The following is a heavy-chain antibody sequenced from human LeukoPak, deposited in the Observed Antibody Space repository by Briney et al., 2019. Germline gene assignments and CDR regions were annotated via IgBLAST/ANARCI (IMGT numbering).Heavy chain of an antibody. D-gene: IGHD6-13*01. CDR3: ARESQSAARSWSSPNWFDP. Sequence: SVKVSCKASGGTFSSYAISWVRQAPGQGLEWMGRIIPILGIANYAQKFQGRVTITADKSTSTAYMELSSLRSEDTAVYYCARESQSAARSWSSPNWFDPWGQGTLVTVSS. V-gene: IGHV1-69*04. CDR1: GGTFSSYA. CDR2: IIPILGIA. J-gene: IGHJ5*02.